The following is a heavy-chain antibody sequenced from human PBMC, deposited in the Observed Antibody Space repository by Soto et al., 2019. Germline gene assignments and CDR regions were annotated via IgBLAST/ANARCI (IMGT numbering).Heavy chain of an antibody. CDR3: VTFDFSSTYYDH. V-gene: IGHV4-39*01. D-gene: IGHD6-13*01. CDR2: ISYRGST. CDR1: GASISNSAYY. J-gene: IGHJ4*02. Sequence: TLSLTCTVSGASISNSAYYWGWIRQPPGKGLEWIGTISYRGSTFYKPSLKSQVTISVDTIKNQFSLKLDSVTVADTAVYYCVTFDFSSTYYDHWGQGTLVTVSS.